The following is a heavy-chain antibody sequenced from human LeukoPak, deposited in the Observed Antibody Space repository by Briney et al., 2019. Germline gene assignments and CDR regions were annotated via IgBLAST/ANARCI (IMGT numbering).Heavy chain of an antibody. CDR1: GYSFTSYW. D-gene: IGHD3-10*01. CDR2: IDPSDSYT. CDR3: ARHVQTMVRGVIINNWFDP. Sequence: GESLRISCKGSGYSFTSYWISWVRQMPGKGLEWMGRIDPSDSYTNYSPSFQGHVTISADKSISTAYLQWSSLKASDTAMYYCARHVQTMVRGVIINNWFDPWGQGTLVTVSS. J-gene: IGHJ5*02. V-gene: IGHV5-10-1*01.